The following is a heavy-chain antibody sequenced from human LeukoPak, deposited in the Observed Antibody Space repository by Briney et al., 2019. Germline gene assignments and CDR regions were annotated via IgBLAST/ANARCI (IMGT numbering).Heavy chain of an antibody. Sequence: GGSLRHSCATSGFIFSTYALSWVRQAPGKGLVWVSRINSDGSSTSYADSVKGRFTISRDNAKNTLYLQMNSLRAEDTAVYYCARHPSGGPDYWGQGTLVTVSS. CDR3: ARHPSGGPDY. J-gene: IGHJ4*02. CDR2: INSDGSST. CDR1: GFIFSTYA. V-gene: IGHV3-74*01. D-gene: IGHD3-16*01.